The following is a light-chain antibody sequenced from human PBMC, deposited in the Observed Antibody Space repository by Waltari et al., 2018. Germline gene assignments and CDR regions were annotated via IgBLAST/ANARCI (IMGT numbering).Light chain of an antibody. J-gene: IGKJ1*01. CDR2: GAS. CDR1: QSVNSN. Sequence: EIVMTQSPATLSVSPGDSAPLSCRARQSVNSNLAWYQQKPGQAPRLLIYGASTRATGIPARFGGSGSGTEFTLTISSLQVDDVAIYYCQQYNKWLWTFGQGTKVEI. CDR3: QQYNKWLWT. V-gene: IGKV3-15*01.